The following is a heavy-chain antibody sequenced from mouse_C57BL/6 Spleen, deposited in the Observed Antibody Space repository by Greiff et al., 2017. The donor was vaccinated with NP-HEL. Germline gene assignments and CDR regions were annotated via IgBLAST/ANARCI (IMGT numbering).Heavy chain of an antibody. Sequence: VQLQQSGPELVKPGASVKISCKASGYAFSSSWMNWVKQRPGKGLEWIGRIYPGDGDTNYNGKFKGKATLTADKSSSTAYMQLSSLTSEDSAVYFCARWRYYYGSSDYAMDYWGQGTSVTVSS. V-gene: IGHV1-82*01. CDR3: ARWRYYYGSSDYAMDY. J-gene: IGHJ4*01. CDR2: IYPGDGDT. D-gene: IGHD1-1*01. CDR1: GYAFSSSW.